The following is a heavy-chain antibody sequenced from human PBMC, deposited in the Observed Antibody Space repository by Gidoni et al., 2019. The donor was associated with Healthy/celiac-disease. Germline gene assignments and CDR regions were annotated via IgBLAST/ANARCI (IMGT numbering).Heavy chain of an antibody. CDR1: GFTFSSYG. CDR2: IWYDGSNK. CDR3: ARANHMVRGVITPSYFDY. J-gene: IGHJ4*02. V-gene: IGHV3-33*01. Sequence: QVQLVESGGGVVQPGRSLRLSCAASGFTFSSYGVHWVRQAPGKGLEWVAVIWYDGSNKYYADSVKGRFTISRDNSKNTLYLQMNSLRAEDTAVYYCARANHMVRGVITPSYFDYWGQGTLVTVSS. D-gene: IGHD3-10*01.